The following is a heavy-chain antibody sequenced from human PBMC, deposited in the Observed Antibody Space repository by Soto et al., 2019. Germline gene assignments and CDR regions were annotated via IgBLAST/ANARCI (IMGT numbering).Heavy chain of an antibody. CDR3: ARLEQQLHYYYGMDV. J-gene: IGHJ6*02. CDR1: GFTFSSYG. D-gene: IGHD6-13*01. Sequence: GGSLRLSCAASGFTFSSYGMHWVRQAPGKGLEWVAVIWYDGSNKYYADSVKGRFTISRDNSKNTLYLQMNSLRAEDTAVYYCARLEQQLHYYYGMDVWGQGTTVTVSS. CDR2: IWYDGSNK. V-gene: IGHV3-33*01.